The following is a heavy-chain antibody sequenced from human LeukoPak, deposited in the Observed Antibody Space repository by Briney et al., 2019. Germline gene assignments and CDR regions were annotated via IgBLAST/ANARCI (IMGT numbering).Heavy chain of an antibody. J-gene: IGHJ4*02. CDR3: GREVLISLRPIDY. Sequence: SETLSLTCAVYGGSFSGYYWSWIRQPPGKGLEWIGEINHSGSANYNPSLKSRLTISVDTPKNQLFLKLTSVTAADTSVYYCGREVLISLRPIDYWGQGTLVTVSS. CDR1: GGSFSGYY. V-gene: IGHV4-34*01. D-gene: IGHD2-21*01. CDR2: INHSGSA.